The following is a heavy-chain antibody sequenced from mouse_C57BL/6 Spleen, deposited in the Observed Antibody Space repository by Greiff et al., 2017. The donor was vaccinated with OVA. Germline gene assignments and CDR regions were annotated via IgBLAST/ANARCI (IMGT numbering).Heavy chain of an antibody. J-gene: IGHJ3*01. CDR1: GYTFTSYW. D-gene: IGHD3-2*02. V-gene: IGHV1-50*01. CDR3: ARSGGSGYWFAY. CDR2: IDPSDSYT. Sequence: QVQLQQPGAELVKPGASVKLSCKASGYTFTSYWMQWVKQRPEQGLEWIGEIDPSDSYTNYNQKFKGKATLTVDTSSSTAYMQLSSLTSEDSAVYYCARSGGSGYWFAYWGQGTLVTVSA.